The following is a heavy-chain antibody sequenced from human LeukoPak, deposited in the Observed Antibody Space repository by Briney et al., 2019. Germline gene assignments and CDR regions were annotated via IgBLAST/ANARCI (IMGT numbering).Heavy chain of an antibody. CDR1: GFTFSSYA. CDR2: ISGSGGST. CDR3: ARVGGSSGLYYYYYGMDV. J-gene: IGHJ6*02. D-gene: IGHD6-19*01. V-gene: IGHV3-23*01. Sequence: PGGSLRLSCAASGFTFSSYAMSWVRQAPGKGLEWVSAISGSGGSTYYADSVKRRFTISRDNAKNSLYLQMNSLRAEDTAVYYCARVGGSSGLYYYYYGMDVWGQGTTVTVSS.